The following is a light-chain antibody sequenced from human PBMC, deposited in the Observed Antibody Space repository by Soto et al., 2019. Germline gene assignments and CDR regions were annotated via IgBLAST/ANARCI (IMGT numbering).Light chain of an antibody. CDR3: QQRSNWPPVT. Sequence: EIVLTQSPATLSLSPGERATLSCRASQSVSRYLAWYQQKPGQAPRLLISDTSNRATGIPARFSGSGSGTDFPLTIISLEPEDFAVYYCQQRSNWPPVTFGGGTKVEIK. V-gene: IGKV3-11*01. CDR2: DTS. J-gene: IGKJ4*01. CDR1: QSVSRY.